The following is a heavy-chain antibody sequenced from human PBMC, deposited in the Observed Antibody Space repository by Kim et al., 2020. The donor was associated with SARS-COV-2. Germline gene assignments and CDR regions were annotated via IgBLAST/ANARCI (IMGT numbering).Heavy chain of an antibody. CDR1: GYTFRNYA. CDR2: ISRSSSHI. CDR3: ARFHRDDIGLYVDL. V-gene: IGHV3-21*06. D-gene: IGHD2-15*01. Sequence: GGSLRLSCAASGYTFRNYAMKWVRQAPGKGLEWVASISRSSSHIYYADSVKGRFTISRDSAKSLLSLQMSSLRAEDTAIYFCARFHRDDIGLYVDLWGQG. J-gene: IGHJ5*02.